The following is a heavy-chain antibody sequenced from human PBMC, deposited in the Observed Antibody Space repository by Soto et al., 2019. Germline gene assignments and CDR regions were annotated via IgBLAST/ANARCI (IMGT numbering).Heavy chain of an antibody. V-gene: IGHV1-69*13. CDR1: GGTFSSYA. D-gene: IGHD1-26*01. J-gene: IGHJ4*02. CDR2: IIPIFGTA. CDR3: ARDNRKMEWELPTYYFDY. Sequence: ASVKVSCKASGGTFSSYAISWVRQAPGQGLEWMGGIIPIFGTANYAQKFQGRVTITADESTSTACMELSSLRSEDTAVYYCARDNRKMEWELPTYYFDYWGQGTLVTVSS.